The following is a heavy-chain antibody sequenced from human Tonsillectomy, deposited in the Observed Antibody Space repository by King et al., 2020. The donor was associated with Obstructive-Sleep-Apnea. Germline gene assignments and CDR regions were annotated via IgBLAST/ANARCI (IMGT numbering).Heavy chain of an antibody. CDR3: ARRPPDTAMAEYNWFDP. D-gene: IGHD5-18*01. V-gene: IGHV2-5*02. CDR1: GFSLSTSGVG. Sequence: QFTLKESGPTLVKPTQTLTLTCTFSGFSLSTSGVGVGWIRQPPGKALEWLALIYWDDDKRYSPSLKSRLTITKDTSKNQVVLTMTNMDPVDTATYYCARRPPDTAMAEYNWFDPWGQGTLVTVSS. J-gene: IGHJ5*02. CDR2: IYWDDDK.